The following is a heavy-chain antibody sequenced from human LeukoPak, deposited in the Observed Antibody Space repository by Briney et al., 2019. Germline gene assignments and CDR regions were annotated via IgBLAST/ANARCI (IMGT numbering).Heavy chain of an antibody. Sequence: HGEALKIFREGSGYSFTRYWIGWVPPRPGKGLEWMGSIYPGESETRYSPSLQGQVSISADKSISTASLQWSSLKASDTAIYYCARHPYYYDSSGYSLDYWGQGTLVTVSS. V-gene: IGHV5-51*01. CDR1: GYSFTRYW. J-gene: IGHJ4*02. CDR2: IYPGESET. D-gene: IGHD3-22*01. CDR3: ARHPYYYDSSGYSLDY.